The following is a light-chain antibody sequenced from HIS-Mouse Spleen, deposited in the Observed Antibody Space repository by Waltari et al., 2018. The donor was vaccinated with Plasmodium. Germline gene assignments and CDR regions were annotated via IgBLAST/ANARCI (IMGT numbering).Light chain of an antibody. CDR1: QSISSY. J-gene: IGKJ1*01. CDR2: AAS. CDR3: QQSYSTPWT. V-gene: IGKV1-39*01. Sequence: DIQMTQSPSSLCAYVGDRVTITCRASQSISSYLNWYQQKPGKAPKLVIYAASSLQSGVPSRFSGSGSGTEFTLTISSLQPEDFATYYCQQSYSTPWTFGQGTKVEIK.